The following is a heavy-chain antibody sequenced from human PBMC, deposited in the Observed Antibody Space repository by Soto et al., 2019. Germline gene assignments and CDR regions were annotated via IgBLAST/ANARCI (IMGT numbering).Heavy chain of an antibody. D-gene: IGHD6-13*01. J-gene: IGHJ4*02. CDR2: MNPNSGNT. CDR1: GYTFTSYD. CDR3: ARGKYSSSWRTVSNYFDY. V-gene: IGHV1-8*01. Sequence: ASVKVSCKASGYTFTSYDINWVRQATGQGLEWMGWMNPNSGNTGYAQKFQGRVTMTRNTSISTAYMELSSLRSEDTAVYYCARGKYSSSWRTVSNYFDYWGQGTLVTVS.